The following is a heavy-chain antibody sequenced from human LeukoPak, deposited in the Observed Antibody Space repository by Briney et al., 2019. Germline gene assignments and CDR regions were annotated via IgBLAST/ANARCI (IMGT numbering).Heavy chain of an antibody. Sequence: GGSLRLSCAASGFTFSSYGMHWVRQAPGKGLEWVAFIRYDGSNKYYADSVKGRFTISRDNSKNTLYLQMNSLRAEDTAVYYCAKDLYSSLSGSEVFDVWGQGTRVTVSS. CDR2: IRYDGSNK. D-gene: IGHD3-10*01. V-gene: IGHV3-30*02. CDR1: GFTFSSYG. J-gene: IGHJ3*01. CDR3: AKDLYSSLSGSEVFDV.